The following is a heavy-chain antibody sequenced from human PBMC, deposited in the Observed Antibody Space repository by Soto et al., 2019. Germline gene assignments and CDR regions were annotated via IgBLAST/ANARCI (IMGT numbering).Heavy chain of an antibody. V-gene: IGHV3-9*01. CDR3: AKDEEVVAATGYYYYMDV. CDR2: ISWNSGSI. Sequence: GGSLSLSCAASGFTFDDYAMHWVRQAPGKGLEWVSGISWNSGSIGYADSVKGRFTISRDNAKNSLYLQMNSLRAEDTALYYCAKDEEVVAATGYYYYMDVWGKGTTVTVSS. J-gene: IGHJ6*03. D-gene: IGHD2-15*01. CDR1: GFTFDDYA.